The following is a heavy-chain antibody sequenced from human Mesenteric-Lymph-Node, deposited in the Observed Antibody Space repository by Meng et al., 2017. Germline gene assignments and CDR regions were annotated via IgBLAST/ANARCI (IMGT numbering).Heavy chain of an antibody. CDR2: ISAYNGNT. D-gene: IGHD1-26*01. J-gene: IGHJ6*02. V-gene: IGHV1-18*04. CDR3: ARDRRWELHYYYGMDV. Sequence: ASVKVSCKASGYTFTGYYMHWVRQAPGQGLEWMGWISAYNGNTNYAQRLQGRVTMTTDTSTSTAYMELRSLRSDDTAVYYCARDRRWELHYYYGMDVWGQGTTVTVSS. CDR1: GYTFTGYY.